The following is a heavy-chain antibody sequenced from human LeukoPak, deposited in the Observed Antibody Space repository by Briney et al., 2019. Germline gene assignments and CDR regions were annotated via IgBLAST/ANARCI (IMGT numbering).Heavy chain of an antibody. CDR2: IDPSDSYT. Sequence: GGSLKISCKGSGYSFTSYWISWVRQMPGKGLEWMGRIDPSDSYTDYSPSFQGQVTISADKSISTAYLQWSSLKASDTAMYYCARHYGSGTLNYWGQGTLVTVSS. V-gene: IGHV5-10-1*04. CDR3: ARHYGSGTLNY. D-gene: IGHD3-10*01. J-gene: IGHJ4*02. CDR1: GYSFTSYW.